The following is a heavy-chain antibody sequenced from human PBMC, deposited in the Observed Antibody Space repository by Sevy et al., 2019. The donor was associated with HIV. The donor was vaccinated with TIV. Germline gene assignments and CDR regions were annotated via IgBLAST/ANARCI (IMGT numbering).Heavy chain of an antibody. Sequence: GGSLRLSCAASGFTFSSSGMHWVRQAPGKGLEWVAVIWYDGSNIYYADSVKGRFTISRDNTKNTLYLQMNSLRAEDTAVYYCASEVQYCSGGSCYTVEYFQHWGQRTLVTVSS. D-gene: IGHD2-15*01. V-gene: IGHV3-33*08. CDR2: IWYDGSNI. CDR3: ASEVQYCSGGSCYTVEYFQH. CDR1: GFTFSSSG. J-gene: IGHJ1*01.